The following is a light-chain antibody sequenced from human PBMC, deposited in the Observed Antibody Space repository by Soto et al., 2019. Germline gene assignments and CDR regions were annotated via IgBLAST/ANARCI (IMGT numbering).Light chain of an antibody. CDR3: QQRSNWPPIT. Sequence: DIVLTQSPATLSLSPGERATLTCRASQSVSSYLAWYQQKPGQAPRLLIYDASNRATGIPARFSGSGSGTDFTLTISSLEPEDFAVDYCQQRSNWPPITFGQGTRLEIK. V-gene: IGKV3-11*01. CDR2: DAS. CDR1: QSVSSY. J-gene: IGKJ5*01.